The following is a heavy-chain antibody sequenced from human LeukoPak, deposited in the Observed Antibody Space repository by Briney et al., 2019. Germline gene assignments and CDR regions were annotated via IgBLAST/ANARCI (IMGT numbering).Heavy chain of an antibody. V-gene: IGHV3-38-3*01. CDR3: ATLLTGAPNDAFDI. Sequence: GGSLRLSCAASGFTVSSNEMSWVRQAPGKGLEWVSSISGGSTYYADSRKGRFTISRDNSKNTLHLQMNSLRAEDTAVYYCATLLTGAPNDAFDIWGQGTMVTVSS. D-gene: IGHD7-27*01. CDR2: ISGGST. CDR1: GFTVSSNE. J-gene: IGHJ3*02.